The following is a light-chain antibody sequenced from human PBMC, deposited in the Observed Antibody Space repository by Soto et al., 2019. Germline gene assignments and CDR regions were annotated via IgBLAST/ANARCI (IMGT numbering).Light chain of an antibody. CDR3: QHYNNWPPLT. CDR2: GAS. Sequence: EIVMTQSPATLSVSPGERATLSCRASQSVSSNLAWYQQKPCQAPRLLIYGASTRATEIPARFSGSESGTEFTLTSSGLQSEDFAVYYCQHYNNWPPLTFGQGTKVEIK. CDR1: QSVSSN. V-gene: IGKV3-15*01. J-gene: IGKJ1*01.